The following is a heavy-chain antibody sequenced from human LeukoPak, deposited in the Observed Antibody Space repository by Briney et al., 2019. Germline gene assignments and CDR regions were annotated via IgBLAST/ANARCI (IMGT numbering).Heavy chain of an antibody. CDR2: IHHSGST. Sequence: PSETLSLTCAVSGYSINSGSYWGWIPQPPRKGLECIGSIHHSGSTYYNPSLKSRVTISVDTSKNQFSLKLTSVTAADTAVYYCARYGHEFESWGQGTLVTVSS. CDR1: GYSINSGSY. V-gene: IGHV4-38-2*01. CDR3: ARYGHEFES. D-gene: IGHD4-17*01. J-gene: IGHJ4*02.